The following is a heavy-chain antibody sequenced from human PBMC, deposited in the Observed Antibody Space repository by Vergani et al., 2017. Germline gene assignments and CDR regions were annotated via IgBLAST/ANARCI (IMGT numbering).Heavy chain of an antibody. CDR1: GGSFTSYH. D-gene: IGHD2-8*02. Sequence: QVQLQQWGGGLLKPSETLSLTCVVNGGSFTSYHWTWIRQSPGEGLEWVGDIDHTGRPDYNPSLKSRLTMSVDKSRNQFSLTLNSVTATDTAIYSCARVGTETDGDVYWTYYFDAWGQGTAVTVSP. V-gene: IGHV4-34*01. CDR2: IDHTGRP. J-gene: IGHJ5*02. CDR3: ARVGTETDGDVYWTYYFDA.